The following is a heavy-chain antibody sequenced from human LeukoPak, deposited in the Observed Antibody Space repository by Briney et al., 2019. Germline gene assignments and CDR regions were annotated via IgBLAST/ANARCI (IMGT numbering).Heavy chain of an antibody. Sequence: PGRSLRLSCAASGFTFSDYAMHWVRQAPGKGLEWVAVLSYGGTNKYYADSVKGRFTISRDNSKNTMFLQMNSLRAEDTAVYHCARDRSGYANGAFDFWGQGTMVTVSS. V-gene: IGHV3-30-3*01. CDR3: ARDRSGYANGAFDF. CDR1: GFTFSDYA. CDR2: LSYGGTNK. D-gene: IGHD3-3*01. J-gene: IGHJ3*01.